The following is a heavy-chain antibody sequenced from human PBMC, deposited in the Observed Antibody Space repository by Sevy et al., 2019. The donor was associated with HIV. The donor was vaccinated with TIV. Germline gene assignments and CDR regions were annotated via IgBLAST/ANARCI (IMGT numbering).Heavy chain of an antibody. D-gene: IGHD2-21*02. J-gene: IGHJ1*01. CDR2: INWNGDDT. V-gene: IGHV3-43*01. Sequence: GGYLRLSCAASGFTLDDYTMHWVRQAPGKGLEWVSLINWNGDDTYYADSVKGRFTISRDNSRIYLYLHMNSLRTEDAAFTCCAKERNCGRDCLYFQHWGQGTLVTVSS. CDR3: AKERNCGRDCLYFQH. CDR1: GFTLDDYT.